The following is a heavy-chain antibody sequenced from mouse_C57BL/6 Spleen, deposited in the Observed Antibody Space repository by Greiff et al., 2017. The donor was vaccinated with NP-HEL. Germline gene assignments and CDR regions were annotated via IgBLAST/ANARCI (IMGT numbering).Heavy chain of an antibody. V-gene: IGHV1-76*01. D-gene: IGHD2-2*01. CDR1: GYTFTDYY. J-gene: IGHJ3*01. CDR2: IYPGSGNT. CDR3: ARGYGYDGLAWFAY. Sequence: QVQLQQSGAELVRPGASVKLSCKASGYTFTDYYINWVKQRPGQGLEWIARIYPGSGNTYYNEKFKGKATLPAEKSSSTAYMQLSSLTSEDSAVYFCARGYGYDGLAWFAYWGQGTLVTVSA.